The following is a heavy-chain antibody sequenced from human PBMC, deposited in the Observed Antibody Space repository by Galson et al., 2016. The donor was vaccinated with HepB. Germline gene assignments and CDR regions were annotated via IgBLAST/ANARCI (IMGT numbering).Heavy chain of an antibody. J-gene: IGHJ4*02. CDR3: AGRNVAPFDF. Sequence: SETLSLTCTVSGGSIISNGYYWGWVRQPPGKGLEWIGSIYYSGTTYYNPSLKSRVTMSVDTSTNQFSLKLASVTAADTAVYYCAGRNVAPFDFWGQGTLVAVSS. CDR2: IYYSGTT. D-gene: IGHD2-8*01. V-gene: IGHV4-39*01. CDR1: GGSIISNGYY.